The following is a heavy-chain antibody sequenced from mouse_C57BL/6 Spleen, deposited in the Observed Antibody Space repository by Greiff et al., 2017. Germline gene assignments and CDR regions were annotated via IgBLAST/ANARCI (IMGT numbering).Heavy chain of an antibody. CDR3: ARETYYYGSSYDAMDY. CDR2: INYDGSST. D-gene: IGHD1-1*01. Sequence: EVKVVESEGGLVQPGSSMKLSCTASGFTFSDYYMAWVRQVPEKGLEWVANINYDGSSTYYLDSLKSRFIISRDNAKNILYLQMSSLKSEDTATYYCARETYYYGSSYDAMDYWGQGTSVTVSS. CDR1: GFTFSDYY. V-gene: IGHV5-16*01. J-gene: IGHJ4*01.